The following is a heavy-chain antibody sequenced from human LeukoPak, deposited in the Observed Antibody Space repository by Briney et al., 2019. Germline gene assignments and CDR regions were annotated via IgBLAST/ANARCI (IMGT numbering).Heavy chain of an antibody. V-gene: IGHV3-11*06. Sequence: PGRSLRLSCAASGFTFSDYYMSWIRQAPGKGLEWVSYISSSSSYTNYADSVKGRFTISRDNAKNSLYLQMNILRAEDTAVYYCARAGAGSSWFSDAFDIWGQGTMVTVSS. CDR3: ARAGAGSSWFSDAFDI. J-gene: IGHJ3*02. CDR1: GFTFSDYY. D-gene: IGHD6-13*01. CDR2: ISSSSSYT.